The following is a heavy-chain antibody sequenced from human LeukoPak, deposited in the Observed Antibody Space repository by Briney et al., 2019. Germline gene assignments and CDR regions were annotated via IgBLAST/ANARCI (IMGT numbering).Heavy chain of an antibody. Sequence: GGSLRLSCEASGFTFSSNYMSWVRQAPGKGLEWVSVIYSGGSTYYADSVKGRFTISRDKSKNTLSLQMNSLRAEDTAVYYCAQQVGYCSSGSCYFTYWGQGTLVTVSS. D-gene: IGHD2-15*01. V-gene: IGHV3-53*01. CDR2: IYSGGST. CDR1: GFTFSSNY. J-gene: IGHJ1*01. CDR3: AQQVGYCSSGSCYFTY.